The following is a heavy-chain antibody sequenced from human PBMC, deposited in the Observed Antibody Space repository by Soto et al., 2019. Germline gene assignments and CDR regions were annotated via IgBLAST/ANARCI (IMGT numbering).Heavy chain of an antibody. CDR3: ARQRWLQGEGFYFDY. CDR2: IYHSGST. CDR1: GGTISSSSCY. D-gene: IGHD3-16*01. V-gene: IGHV4-39*01. Sequence: SETMCVTCTVAGGTISSSSCYWGWNRQPPGKGLEWIGSIYHSGSTYYNPSLKSRITISVDTSKNKFSLKLSSLTAADTAVYYCARQRWLQGEGFYFDYWGQGALVTVSS. J-gene: IGHJ4*02.